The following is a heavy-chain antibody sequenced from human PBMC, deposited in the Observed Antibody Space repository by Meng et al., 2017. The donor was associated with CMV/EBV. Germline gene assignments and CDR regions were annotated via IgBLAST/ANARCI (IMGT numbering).Heavy chain of an antibody. Sequence: GESLKISCAASGFTFRSYDMHWVRQATGKGLEWVSAIGTAGDTYYPGSVKGRFTISRENARNSLYLQMNSLRAGDTAVYYCVKGKEYDFWSGYYLYYYYYSGMDVWGQGTTVTVSS. CDR1: GFTFRSYD. V-gene: IGHV3-13*01. CDR3: VKGKEYDFWSGYYLYYYYYSGMDV. D-gene: IGHD3-3*01. CDR2: IGTAGDT. J-gene: IGHJ6*02.